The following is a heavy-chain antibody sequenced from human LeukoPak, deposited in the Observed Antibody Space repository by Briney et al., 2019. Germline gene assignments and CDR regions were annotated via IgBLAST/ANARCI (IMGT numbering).Heavy chain of an antibody. CDR1: GFTFSSYS. CDR3: AREMWDSSSWYGAFDI. CDR2: ISSGSSYI. J-gene: IGHJ3*02. D-gene: IGHD6-13*01. Sequence: PGGSLRLSCAASGFTFSSYSMNWVRQAPGKGLEWVSSISSGSSYIYYADSVKGRFTISRDNAKNSLYLQMNSLRAEDTAVYYCAREMWDSSSWYGAFDIWGQGTMVTVSS. V-gene: IGHV3-21*01.